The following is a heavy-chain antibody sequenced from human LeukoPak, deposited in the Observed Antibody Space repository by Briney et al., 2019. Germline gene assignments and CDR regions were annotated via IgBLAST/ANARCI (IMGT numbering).Heavy chain of an antibody. Sequence: EASVKVSCKASGGTVSRYPISWVRQAPGQGLEWMGGIIPIFGTANYAQKFQGRVTITADESTSTAYMEPSSLRSEDTALYYCARDRPGRYCSTISCYSASPFDPWGQGTLVTVSS. J-gene: IGHJ5*02. CDR1: GGTVSRYP. D-gene: IGHD2-2*02. CDR3: ARDRPGRYCSTISCYSASPFDP. V-gene: IGHV1-69*13. CDR2: IIPIFGTA.